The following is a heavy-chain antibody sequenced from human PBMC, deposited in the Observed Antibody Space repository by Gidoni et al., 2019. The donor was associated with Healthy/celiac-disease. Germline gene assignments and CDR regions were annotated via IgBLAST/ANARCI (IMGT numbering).Heavy chain of an antibody. V-gene: IGHV4-34*01. D-gene: IGHD6-6*01. CDR1: GWSFSGYY. J-gene: IGHJ4*02. Sequence: QVQLQQWGAGLLKPSETLSLTCAVYGWSFSGYYWSGIRQHPGKGLEWIGEINHSGSTNYHPSLKSRVTISVETSKNQFSLKLSSVTAADTAVYYCARGRSIAARHLDYWGQGTLVTVSS. CDR2: INHSGST. CDR3: ARGRSIAARHLDY.